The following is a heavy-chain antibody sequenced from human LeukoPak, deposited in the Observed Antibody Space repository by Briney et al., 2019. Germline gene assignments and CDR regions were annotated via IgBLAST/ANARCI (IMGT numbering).Heavy chain of an antibody. Sequence: SGGSLRLSCAASGFTFSSYGMHWVRQAPGKGLEWVAVISYDGSNKYYADSVKGRFTISRDNSKNTLYLQMNSLRAEDTAVYYCAKDLYYYDSSGYRGYYYYGMDVWGQGTRSPSP. CDR3: AKDLYYYDSSGYRGYYYYGMDV. V-gene: IGHV3-30*18. J-gene: IGHJ6*02. CDR2: ISYDGSNK. CDR1: GFTFSSYG. D-gene: IGHD3-22*01.